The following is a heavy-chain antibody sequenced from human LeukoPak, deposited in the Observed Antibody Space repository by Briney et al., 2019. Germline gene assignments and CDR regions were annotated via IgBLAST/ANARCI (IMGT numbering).Heavy chain of an antibody. D-gene: IGHD3-22*01. V-gene: IGHV3-48*03. Sequence: GGSLRLSCAASGFTFSSYEMNWVRQAPGKGLEWVSYISSSGSTIYYADSVKGRFTISRDNAKNSLYLQMNSLRAVDTALYYCARDPHYDSSGYTDAENYYYYMDVWGKGTTVTVSS. J-gene: IGHJ6*03. CDR2: ISSSGSTI. CDR3: ARDPHYDSSGYTDAENYYYYMDV. CDR1: GFTFSSYE.